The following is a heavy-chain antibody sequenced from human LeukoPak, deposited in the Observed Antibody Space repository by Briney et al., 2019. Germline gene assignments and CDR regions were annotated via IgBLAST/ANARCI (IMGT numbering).Heavy chain of an antibody. CDR2: IYDSGST. V-gene: IGHV4-59*01. CDR3: ARYDSRGDYYFDY. Sequence: PSETLSFTCTVSGGSISSYYWSWLRKTPGKGLVYIGYIYDSGSTNYNPSLKSRVTISVDSSKNQLSLQLSSVTAADTAVYYCARYDSRGDYYFDYWGQGTLVTVSS. J-gene: IGHJ4*02. D-gene: IGHD3-22*01. CDR1: GGSISSYY.